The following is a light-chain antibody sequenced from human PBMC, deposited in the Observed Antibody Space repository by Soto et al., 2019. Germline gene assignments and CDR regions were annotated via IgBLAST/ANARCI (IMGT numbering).Light chain of an antibody. CDR3: QQYGNSPWT. CDR1: QSVSNNY. J-gene: IGKJ1*01. Sequence: EIVLTQSPGTLSLSPGERATLSCRASQSVSNNYLAWYQQKPGQAPRLLIYGASNRATGIPDRFSGSGSGTDFTLTISRLEPEDFAVYHCQQYGNSPWTFGQGTKVDIK. V-gene: IGKV3-20*01. CDR2: GAS.